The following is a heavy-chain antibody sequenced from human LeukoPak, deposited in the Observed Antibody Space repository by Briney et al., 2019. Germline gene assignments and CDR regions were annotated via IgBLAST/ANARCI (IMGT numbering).Heavy chain of an antibody. D-gene: IGHD3-10*01. CDR1: GFTFSSFG. CDR2: ISDSSSIT. V-gene: IGHV3-48*02. J-gene: IGHJ6*02. Sequence: PGGSLRLSCAASGFTFSSFGMNWVRQAPGKGLEWVSYISDSSSITYYADSVKGRFTISRDNAKNSLSLQLNSLRDEDTAVYCCAKVIRGGYGMDVWGQGTTVTVSS. CDR3: AKVIRGGYGMDV.